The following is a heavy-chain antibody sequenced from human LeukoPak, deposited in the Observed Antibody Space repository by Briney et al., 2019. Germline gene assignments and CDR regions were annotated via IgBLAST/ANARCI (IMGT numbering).Heavy chain of an antibody. CDR3: AKPRGSCSSTSCYIDAFDI. CDR1: GFTFSSYA. J-gene: IGHJ3*02. D-gene: IGHD2-2*01. V-gene: IGHV3-23*01. Sequence: GGSLRLSCAASGFTFSSYAMSWVRQAPGKGLEWVSAISGSGGSTYYADSVKGRFTISRDNSKNTLYLQMNSLRAEDTAVYYCAKPRGSCSSTSCYIDAFDIWGQGTMDTVSS. CDR2: ISGSGGST.